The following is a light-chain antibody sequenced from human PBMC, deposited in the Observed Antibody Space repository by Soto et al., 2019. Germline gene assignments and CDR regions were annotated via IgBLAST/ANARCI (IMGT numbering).Light chain of an antibody. CDR1: AGAVTSDYY. Sequence: QSVVTQEPSLTVSPGGTVTLTCASSAGAVTSDYYPNWFQQKPGQAPRALIYSTSSRHSWTSARFSGSLLGGKAALTLSDVQPEDEADYYCLLYYNAVRVFGGGTKLTVL. CDR2: STS. CDR3: LLYYNAVRV. J-gene: IGLJ3*02. V-gene: IGLV7-43*01.